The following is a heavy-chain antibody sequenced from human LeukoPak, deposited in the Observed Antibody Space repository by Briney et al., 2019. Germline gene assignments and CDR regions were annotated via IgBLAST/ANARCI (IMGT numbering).Heavy chain of an antibody. CDR1: GGSFSVYY. D-gene: IGHD6-6*01. CDR2: INHSGST. V-gene: IGHV4-34*01. J-gene: IGHJ6*03. CDR3: ARGTKQLKNYYYMDV. Sequence: SETLSLTCAAYGGSFSVYYWSWIRQPPEKGLECIGEINHSGSTNYNPSLKSRVTISVDTSKNQFSLKLSSVTAADTAVYYCARGTKQLKNYYYMDVWGKGTTVTVSS.